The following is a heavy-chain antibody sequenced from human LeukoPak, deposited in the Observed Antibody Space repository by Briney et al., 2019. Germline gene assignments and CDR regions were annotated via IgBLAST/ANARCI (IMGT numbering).Heavy chain of an antibody. D-gene: IGHD3-9*01. CDR1: GFTFSSYG. CDR3: AKDEGRYLSHFDY. J-gene: IGHJ4*02. V-gene: IGHV3-30*02. Sequence: PGGSLRLSCAASGFTFSSYGMHWVRQAPGKGLEWVASMRYDGSNKYYADSVKGRFTISRDNSKNTLYLQMNSLRAEDTAVYYCAKDEGRYLSHFDYWGQGTLVTVSS. CDR2: MRYDGSNK.